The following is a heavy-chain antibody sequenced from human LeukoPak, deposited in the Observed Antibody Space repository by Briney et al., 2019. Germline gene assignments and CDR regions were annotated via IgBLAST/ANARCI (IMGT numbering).Heavy chain of an antibody. D-gene: IGHD3-3*01. CDR1: GYTFTSYD. J-gene: IGHJ4*02. CDR3: ARGPSRHTIFGVVMGGYYFDY. V-gene: IGHV1-8*01. Sequence: GASVKVSCKASGYTFTSYDINWVRQATGQGLEWMGWMNPNSGNTGYAQKFQGRATMTRNTSISTAYMELSSLRSEDTAVYYCARGPSRHTIFGVVMGGYYFDYWGQGTLVTVSS. CDR2: MNPNSGNT.